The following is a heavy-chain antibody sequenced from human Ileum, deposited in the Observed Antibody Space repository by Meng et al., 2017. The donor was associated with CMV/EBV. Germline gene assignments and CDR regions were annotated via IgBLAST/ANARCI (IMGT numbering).Heavy chain of an antibody. J-gene: IGHJ5*02. CDR2: IYYSGST. V-gene: IGHV4-30-4*08. CDR1: GDSISSGDFY. D-gene: IGHD5-12*01. CDR3: ATEYSASPGWFDP. Sequence: QGRLEESGPGLVKPSQTLSLICTVSGDSISSGDFYWTWIRQSPGKGPEWIGYIYYSGSTYYNPSIKSRLTIALDTSKNQFSLRLTSVTDADTGVYYCATEYSASPGWFDPWGQGILVTVSS.